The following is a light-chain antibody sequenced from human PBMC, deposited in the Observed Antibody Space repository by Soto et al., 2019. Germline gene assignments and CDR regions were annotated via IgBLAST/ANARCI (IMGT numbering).Light chain of an antibody. J-gene: IGKJ1*01. CDR3: QQYNSYS. V-gene: IGKV3-15*01. CDR1: QSVSSN. Sequence: IVMTQSPAALSVSPGERAPLSCRASQSVSSNLAWYQQKPGQAPRLLIYGASTRATGIPARFSGSGSGTEFTLTISSLQPDDFATYYRQQYNSYSFGQGTKVDIK. CDR2: GAS.